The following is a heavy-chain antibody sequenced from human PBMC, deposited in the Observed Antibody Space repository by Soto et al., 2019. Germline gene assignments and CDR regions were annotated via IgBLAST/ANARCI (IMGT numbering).Heavy chain of an antibody. Sequence: SETLSLTCTVSGGSISSGGYYWSWIRQHPGKGLEWIGYIYYSGSTYYSPSLRSRVTISVDTSKNQFSLKLSSVTAADTAVYYCATVRSRWNIDYWGQGTLVT. CDR1: GGSISSGGYY. V-gene: IGHV4-31*03. D-gene: IGHD6-13*01. CDR2: IYYSGST. CDR3: ATVRSRWNIDY. J-gene: IGHJ4*02.